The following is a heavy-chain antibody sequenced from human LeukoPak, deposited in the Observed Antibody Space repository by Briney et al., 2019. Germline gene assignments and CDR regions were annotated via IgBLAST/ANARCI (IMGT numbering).Heavy chain of an antibody. Sequence: QAGGSLRLSCAASGFTFSSYSMNWVRQAPGKGLEWVSAISISSSYIQYADSVKGRFTISRDNAKTSLYLQMNSLRAEDTAVYYCARDPSPVAAAGAYFDYWGQGTLVTVSS. CDR3: ARDPSPVAAAGAYFDY. CDR1: GFTFSSYS. J-gene: IGHJ4*02. CDR2: ISISSSYI. D-gene: IGHD6-13*01. V-gene: IGHV3-21*01.